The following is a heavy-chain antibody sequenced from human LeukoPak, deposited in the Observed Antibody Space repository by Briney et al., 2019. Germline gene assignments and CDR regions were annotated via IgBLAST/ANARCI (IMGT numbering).Heavy chain of an antibody. CDR2: MNPNSGNT. V-gene: IGHV1-8*03. Sequence: ASVKVSCKASGYTFTSYDINWVRQATGQGLEWTGWMNPNSGNTGYAQKFQGRVTITRNTSISTAYMELSSLRSEDTAVYYCARCNYDSSGYYYEAYYYYYYYMDVWGKGTTVTVSS. D-gene: IGHD3-22*01. CDR1: GYTFTSYD. CDR3: ARCNYDSSGYYYEAYYYYYYYMDV. J-gene: IGHJ6*03.